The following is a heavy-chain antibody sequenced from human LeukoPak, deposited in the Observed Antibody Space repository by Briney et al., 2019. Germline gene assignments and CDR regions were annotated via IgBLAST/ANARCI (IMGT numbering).Heavy chain of an antibody. Sequence: PGGSLRLSCAASGFTFRSYSMNWVRQAPGKGLEWVSSISSSSSYIYYADSVKGRFTISRDNAKNSLYLQMNSLRAEDTAVYYCARAGTIAAAGSYFDYWGQGTLVTVSS. V-gene: IGHV3-21*01. J-gene: IGHJ4*02. CDR3: ARAGTIAAAGSYFDY. D-gene: IGHD6-13*01. CDR2: ISSSSSYI. CDR1: GFTFRSYS.